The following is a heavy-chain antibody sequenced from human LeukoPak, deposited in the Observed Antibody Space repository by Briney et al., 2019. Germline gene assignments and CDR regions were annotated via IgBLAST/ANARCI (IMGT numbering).Heavy chain of an antibody. V-gene: IGHV3-7*01. Sequence: GGSLRLSCAASGFTFRNYWMKWGGQATGKGMEGVAIIEKDGSEILYVDSVKGRFTISRDNAKNSLYLQMNSLRAEDTAVYYCAAGAGWLIDWWGQGTLVTVSS. J-gene: IGHJ4*02. D-gene: IGHD6-19*01. CDR2: IEKDGSEI. CDR3: AAGAGWLIDW. CDR1: GFTFRNYW.